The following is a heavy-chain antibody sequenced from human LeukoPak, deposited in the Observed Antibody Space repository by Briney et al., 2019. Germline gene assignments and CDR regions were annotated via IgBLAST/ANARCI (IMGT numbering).Heavy chain of an antibody. CDR1: GYSFNNYW. J-gene: IGHJ4*02. D-gene: IGHD2-2*01. CDR2: IYPGDSDT. CDR3: AKILCSSSSCPFDY. Sequence: GESLKISCKGSGYSFNNYWIGWVRQMPGKGLEWMGIIYPGDSDTRYSPSFQGQVTISADRSISTAYLQWSSLKASDTAMYYCAKILCSSSSCPFDYWGEGTLVTVSS. V-gene: IGHV5-51*01.